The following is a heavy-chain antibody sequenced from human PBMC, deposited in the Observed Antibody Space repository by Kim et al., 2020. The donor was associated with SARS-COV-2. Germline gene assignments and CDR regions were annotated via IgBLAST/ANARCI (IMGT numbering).Heavy chain of an antibody. V-gene: IGHV1-8*02. CDR3: ARSCTCDVDSCWCDWFDP. Sequence: ASVKVSCKTSGYTFTSSDIIWVRQAPGQGLEWMGWINPNNLNADYSQKLQGRLMMTRDTSISTAYMELSSLTSEDTAVYYCARSCTCDVDSCWCDWFDPWGQGTLVIVSS. CDR2: INPNNLNA. J-gene: IGHJ5*02. D-gene: IGHD6-19*01. CDR1: GYTFTSSD.